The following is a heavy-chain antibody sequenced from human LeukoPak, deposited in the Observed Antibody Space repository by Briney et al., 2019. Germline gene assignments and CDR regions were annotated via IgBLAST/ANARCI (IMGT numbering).Heavy chain of an antibody. Sequence: GGSLRLSRASSAFTFTSYWMHWVRQAPGKGLVWVSRINGDGSRTRYADSVKGRFTISRDNSKNTLYLQMNSLRAEDTAVYYCARELDYGGYSNFDYWGQGTLVTVSS. D-gene: IGHD4-23*01. CDR2: INGDGSRT. CDR1: AFTFTSYW. V-gene: IGHV3-74*01. CDR3: ARELDYGGYSNFDY. J-gene: IGHJ4*02.